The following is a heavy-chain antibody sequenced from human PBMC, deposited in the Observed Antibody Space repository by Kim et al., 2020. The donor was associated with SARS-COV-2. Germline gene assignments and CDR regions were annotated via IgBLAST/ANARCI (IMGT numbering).Heavy chain of an antibody. D-gene: IGHD3-10*01. V-gene: IGHV3-9*01. CDR1: GFTFDDYA. J-gene: IGHJ6*01. CDR2: ISWNSGSI. CDR3: AKGVWFGELLAYYGMDV. Sequence: GGSLRLSCAASGFTFDDYAMHWVRQAPGKGLEWVSGISWNSGSIGYADSVKGRFTISRDNAKNSLYLQMNSLRAEDTALDYCAKGVWFGELLAYYGMDV.